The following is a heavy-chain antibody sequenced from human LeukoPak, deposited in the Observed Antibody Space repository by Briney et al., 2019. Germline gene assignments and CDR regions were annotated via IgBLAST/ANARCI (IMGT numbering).Heavy chain of an antibody. CDR2: IYCSGST. CDR3: ARRGITMVRGVIHWVDP. V-gene: IGHV4-59*12. Sequence: SETLSLTCTASGGSISSYYLSWVRQPPGKGLEWIGYIYCSGSTYYYAALKSRVSIFVDTTKNQFSLKLSSVTAADTAVYYCARRGITMVRGVIHWVDPWGQGTLVTVSS. D-gene: IGHD3-10*01. J-gene: IGHJ5*02. CDR1: GGSISSYY.